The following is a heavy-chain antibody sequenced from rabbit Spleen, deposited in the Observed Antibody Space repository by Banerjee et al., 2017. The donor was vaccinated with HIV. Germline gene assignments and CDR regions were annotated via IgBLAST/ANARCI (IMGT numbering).Heavy chain of an antibody. Sequence: QEQLEESGGGLVKPGGTLTLTCTASGFSLSSSYWICWVRQAPGKGLEWIACIYAVSSSSYYASWAKGRFTISKPSSTTVTLQMTSLTAADTATYFCARDGVGGSYFALWGQGTLVTVS. D-gene: IGHD8-1*01. CDR2: IYAVSSSS. V-gene: IGHV1S45*01. CDR1: GFSLSSSYW. J-gene: IGHJ3*01. CDR3: ARDGVGGSYFAL.